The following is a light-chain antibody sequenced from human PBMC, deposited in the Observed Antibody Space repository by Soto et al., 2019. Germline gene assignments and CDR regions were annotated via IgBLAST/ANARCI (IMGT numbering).Light chain of an antibody. CDR3: QQYKSYSYT. V-gene: IGKV1-8*01. CDR2: AAS. CDR1: QGISSY. Sequence: AIRMTQSPSSFSASTGDRVTITCRASQGISSYLAWYQQKPGKAPKLLIYAASTLQSGVPSRFSGSGSGTDFTLTISCLQSEDFATYYCQQYKSYSYTFGQGTKLEIK. J-gene: IGKJ2*01.